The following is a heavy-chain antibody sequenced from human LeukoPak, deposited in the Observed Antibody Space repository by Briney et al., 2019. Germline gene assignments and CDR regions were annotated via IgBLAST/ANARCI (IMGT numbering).Heavy chain of an antibody. Sequence: GGSLRLSCAVSGFTFSSYSMNWVRRAPGKGLEWVSYIGSSDSTRYYADSVKGRFTISRDNGKHSLYLQMNSLRAEDTAVYYCAREGSDFWSGYSKGYFDYWGRGTLVTVSS. CDR2: IGSSDSTR. CDR1: GFTFSSYS. CDR3: AREGSDFWSGYSKGYFDY. D-gene: IGHD3-3*01. V-gene: IGHV3-48*01. J-gene: IGHJ4*02.